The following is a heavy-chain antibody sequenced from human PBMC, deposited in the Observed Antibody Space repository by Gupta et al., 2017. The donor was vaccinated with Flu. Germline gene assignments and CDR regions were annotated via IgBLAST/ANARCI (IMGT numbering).Heavy chain of an antibody. J-gene: IGHJ4*02. Sequence: HVQLQQWGAGLLEPSVTLPLTCAVYGGSFTGYYWSWIRQPPGKGLEWIGEIDHNGSTNYNLSLKSRATISADTSKKQFSLKLTSVTAADSAIYRCARGRYINIWGQGTLVTVSS. CDR2: IDHNGST. CDR3: ARGRYINI. D-gene: IGHD1-14*01. CDR1: GGSFTGYY. V-gene: IGHV4-34*02.